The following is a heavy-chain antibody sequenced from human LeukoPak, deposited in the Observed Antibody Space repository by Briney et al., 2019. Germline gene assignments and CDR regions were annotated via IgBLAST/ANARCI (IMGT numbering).Heavy chain of an antibody. J-gene: IGHJ6*04. CDR1: GFTFSSYT. V-gene: IGHV3-23*01. D-gene: IGHD3-9*01. CDR2: ISGSDGNT. CDR3: TTDPGPISPLDV. Sequence: GGSLRLSCAASGFTFSSYTMSWVRQAPGKGLEWVSAISGSDGNTYYADSVKGRFTISRDNSQNTLYLQMNSLKTEDTAVYYCTTDPGPISPLDVWGKGTTVTVSS.